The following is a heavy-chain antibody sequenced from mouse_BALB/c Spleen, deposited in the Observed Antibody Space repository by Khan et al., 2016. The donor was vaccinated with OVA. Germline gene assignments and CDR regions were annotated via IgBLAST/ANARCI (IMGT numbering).Heavy chain of an antibody. J-gene: IGHJ2*01. Sequence: EVQLLETGPGLVKPSQSLSLTCTVTGYSITSGYAWNWIRQFPGNKLEWMGYISYSGGTSHNPSLNSRISITRDTSKNQFFLQLNSVTTEDTATYYCARGNYYGYYFDYWGQGTTLTVSS. CDR1: GYSITSGYA. V-gene: IGHV3-2*02. CDR3: ARGNYYGYYFDY. CDR2: ISYSGGT. D-gene: IGHD1-1*01.